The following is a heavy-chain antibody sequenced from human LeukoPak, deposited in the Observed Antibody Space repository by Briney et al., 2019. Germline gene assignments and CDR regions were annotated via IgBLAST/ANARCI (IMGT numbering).Heavy chain of an antibody. J-gene: IGHJ5*02. CDR2: MNPNSGNT. D-gene: IGHD2-2*01. CDR1: GYTFTSYD. V-gene: IGHV1-8*01. CDR3: ARDREWYQLLSTGNWFDP. Sequence: ASVKVSCKASGYTFTSYDINWVRQATGQGPEWMGWMNPNSGNTGYAQKFQGRVTMTRNTSISTAYMELSSLRSEDTAVYYCARDREWYQLLSTGNWFDPWGQGTLVTVSS.